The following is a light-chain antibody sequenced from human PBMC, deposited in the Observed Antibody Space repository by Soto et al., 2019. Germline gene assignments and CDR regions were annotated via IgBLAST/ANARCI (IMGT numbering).Light chain of an antibody. V-gene: IGKV3-20*01. Sequence: EIVLTQSPGTLSLSPWERATLSCRASQRGSNNYLAWYQQKPGHAPRLRIYGASNRATGIPDRFSGSGSGTDFTLTISRLEDEDFAEFYCQQNGSSGTFGQGTKVDIK. CDR3: QQNGSSGT. CDR2: GAS. CDR1: QRGSNNY. J-gene: IGKJ1*01.